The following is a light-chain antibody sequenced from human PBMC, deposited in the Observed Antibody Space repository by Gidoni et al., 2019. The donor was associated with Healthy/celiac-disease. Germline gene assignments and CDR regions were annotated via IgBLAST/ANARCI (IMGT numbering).Light chain of an antibody. Sequence: EIVMTQSPATLSVSPGERATLSCRASQSVNSNLAWYQQKPGQAPRLLIYGASTRATGIPARVSGSGSGTEFTLTISSLQSEDFAVYYCQQYNNWPWWTFGQGTKVETK. CDR1: QSVNSN. V-gene: IGKV3-15*01. CDR3: QQYNNWPWWT. J-gene: IGKJ1*01. CDR2: GAS.